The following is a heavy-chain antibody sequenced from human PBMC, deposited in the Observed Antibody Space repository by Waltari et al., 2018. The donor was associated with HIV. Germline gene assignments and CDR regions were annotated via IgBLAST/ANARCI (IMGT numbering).Heavy chain of an antibody. Sequence: VQLVESGGGLVQPGGSLRLSCAASGFTFSRYWLPWFRQAPGKGLVLVSRINRDGSSTSNADSVKGRFTISRDNAKNTLYLQMNSLRAEDTAVYYCARLGYVWGSYRSPRAFDIWGQGTMVTVSS. D-gene: IGHD3-16*02. CDR2: INRDGSST. CDR1: GFTFSRYW. V-gene: IGHV3-74*01. CDR3: ARLGYVWGSYRSPRAFDI. J-gene: IGHJ3*02.